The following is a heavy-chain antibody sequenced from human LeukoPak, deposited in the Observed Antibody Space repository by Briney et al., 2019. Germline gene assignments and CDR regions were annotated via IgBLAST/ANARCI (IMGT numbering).Heavy chain of an antibody. CDR3: ARDSRPIFEWQQLGGDY. V-gene: IGHV1-18*01. CDR2: ISAYNGNT. Sequence: GASVKVSCKASGGTFSSYAISWVRQAPGQGLEWMGWISAYNGNTNYAQKLQGRVTMTTDTSTSTAYMELRSLRSDDTAVYYCARDSRPIFEWQQLGGDYWGQGTLVTVSS. D-gene: IGHD6-13*01. CDR1: GGTFSSYA. J-gene: IGHJ4*02.